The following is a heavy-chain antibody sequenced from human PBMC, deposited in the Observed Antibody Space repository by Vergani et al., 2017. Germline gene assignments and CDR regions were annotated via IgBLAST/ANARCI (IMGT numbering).Heavy chain of an antibody. CDR3: ARGRCSSTSCYTGYYYYYGMDV. V-gene: IGHV4-34*01. D-gene: IGHD2-2*02. Sequence: QVQLQQWGAGLLKPSETLSLTCAVYGGSFSGYYWSWIRQPPGKGLEWIGEINHSGSTNYNPSLKSRVTISVDTSKNQFSLKLSSVTAADTAVYYCARGRCSSTSCYTGYYYYYGMDVWGQGTTVTVSS. CDR2: INHSGST. J-gene: IGHJ6*02. CDR1: GGSFSGYY.